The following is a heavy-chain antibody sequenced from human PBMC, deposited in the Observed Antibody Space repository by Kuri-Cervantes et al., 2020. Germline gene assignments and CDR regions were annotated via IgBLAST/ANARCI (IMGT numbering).Heavy chain of an antibody. Sequence: GEFLKISLAAPGFTFSNAWMSWVRQAPGKGLEWVGRIKSKTDGGTTDYAAPVKGRFNISRDDSKNTLYLQMNSLKTEDTAVYYCTTDGVYYYYGMDVWGQGTTVTVSS. CDR3: TTDGVYYYYGMDV. V-gene: IGHV3-15*01. CDR1: GFTFSNAW. D-gene: IGHD3-10*01. CDR2: IKSKTDGGTT. J-gene: IGHJ6*02.